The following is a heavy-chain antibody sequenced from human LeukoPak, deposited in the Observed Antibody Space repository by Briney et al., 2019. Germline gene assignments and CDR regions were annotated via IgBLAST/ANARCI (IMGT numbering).Heavy chain of an antibody. Sequence: RPSETLSLTCGVSGGSLSFYYWSWIRQSPGKGLEWIAEISQNGDSNYNMSLKSRVTISVDTSKNQFSLKLSSVTAADTAVYYCARVGIAVAGSSWFDPWGQGTLVTVSS. D-gene: IGHD6-19*01. CDR3: ARVGIAVAGSSWFDP. CDR2: ISQNGDS. V-gene: IGHV4-34*01. CDR1: GGSLSFYY. J-gene: IGHJ5*02.